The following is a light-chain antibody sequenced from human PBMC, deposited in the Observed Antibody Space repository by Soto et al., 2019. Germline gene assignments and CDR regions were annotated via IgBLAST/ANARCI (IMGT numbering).Light chain of an antibody. Sequence: AIQMTQSPSSLSASVGYRVTLTCRASQGIRNDLGWYQQKPGKAPKLLIYAASSLQSGVPSRFSGSGSGTDFTLTISSLQPEDFATYYCLQDYNYPWTFGQGTKVDI. CDR1: QGIRND. J-gene: IGKJ1*01. CDR2: AAS. V-gene: IGKV1-6*01. CDR3: LQDYNYPWT.